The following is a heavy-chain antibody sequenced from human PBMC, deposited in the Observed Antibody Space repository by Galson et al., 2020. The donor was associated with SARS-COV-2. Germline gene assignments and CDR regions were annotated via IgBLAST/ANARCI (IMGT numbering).Heavy chain of an antibody. CDR3: ARGQQTELLTPFDF. V-gene: IGHV4-30-2*01. J-gene: IGHJ4*02. CDR1: GGSVSSGAFS. D-gene: IGHD1-26*01. CDR2: IYDNTNT. Sequence: SQTLSLTCAVSGGSVSSGAFSWSWFRQPPGKGLEWIGYIYDNTNTYYNPSLKSRVSISVDRSKNQFSLNLSSVTAADTAVYYCARGQQTELLTPFDFWGQGTRVTVSS.